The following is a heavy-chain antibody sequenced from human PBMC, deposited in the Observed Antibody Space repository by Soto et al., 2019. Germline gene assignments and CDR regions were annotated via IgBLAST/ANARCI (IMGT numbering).Heavy chain of an antibody. CDR1: GDSISRGAYY. V-gene: IGHV4-31*03. CDR3: ARARQYYDCELDP. J-gene: IGHJ5*02. CDR2: ISNSGRT. D-gene: IGHD3-22*01. Sequence: QVQLQESGPGLVQPSQTLSLTCTVSGDSISRGAYYWTWIRQHPGKGLGWIGYISNSGRTDHNPSLKSRRNISQDTSETQFSLKPTSVTAADTAIYYCARARQYYDCELDPWGQGTLVTVSS.